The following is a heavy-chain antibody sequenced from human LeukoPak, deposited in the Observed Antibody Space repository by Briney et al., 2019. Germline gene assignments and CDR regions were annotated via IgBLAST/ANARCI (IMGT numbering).Heavy chain of an antibody. Sequence: GSSVKVSCKASGGTFSSYAISWVRQAPGQGVEWMGRIIPILGIANYAQKLQGRVTITADKSTSTAYMDLSSLRSEDTAVYYCARDQQQLARNFDYWGQGTLVTVSS. CDR3: ARDQQQLARNFDY. J-gene: IGHJ4*02. D-gene: IGHD6-13*01. CDR1: GGTFSSYA. CDR2: IIPILGIA. V-gene: IGHV1-69*04.